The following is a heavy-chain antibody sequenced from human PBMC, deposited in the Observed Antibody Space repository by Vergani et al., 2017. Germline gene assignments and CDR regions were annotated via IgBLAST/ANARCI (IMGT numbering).Heavy chain of an antibody. Sequence: EVQLVESGGGLVQPGRSLRLSCAASGFTFDDYAMHWVRQVPGKGLEWVSGVSWNIDTIRYADSVKGRFTISRDNAKNSLYLQMNSLRGDDTALYYCAKEGSSWYYAFDVWGQGTMVTVSS. CDR2: VSWNIDTI. V-gene: IGHV3-9*01. D-gene: IGHD6-13*01. J-gene: IGHJ3*01. CDR1: GFTFDDYA. CDR3: AKEGSSWYYAFDV.